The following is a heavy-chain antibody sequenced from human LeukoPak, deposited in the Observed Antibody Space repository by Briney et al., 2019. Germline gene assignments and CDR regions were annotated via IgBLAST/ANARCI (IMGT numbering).Heavy chain of an antibody. CDR3: ARYCTSTTCILRGFDY. CDR2: IYHTGSV. J-gene: IGHJ4*02. D-gene: IGHD2-2*01. CDR1: GYSFTSGHY. V-gene: IGHV4-38-2*01. Sequence: PSETLSLTCSVSGYSFTSGHYWGWIRQPPGKGLEWIANIYHTGSVHYNPSLKSRVTISVDTSKNQFSLKLSSVTAADTAVYYCARYCTSTTCILRGFDYWGQGTLVTVSS.